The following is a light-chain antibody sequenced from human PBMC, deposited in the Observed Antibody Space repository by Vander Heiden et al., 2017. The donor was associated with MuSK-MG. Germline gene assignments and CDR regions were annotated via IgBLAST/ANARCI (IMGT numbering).Light chain of an antibody. CDR3: QAWDSSTLVV. J-gene: IGLJ2*01. CDR2: QDS. CDR1: TLGDKY. Sequence: SYELTQPPSVSVSPGQTASITCSGDTLGDKYACWYQQKPGQSPVLVIYQDSKRPSGIPGRFSGSNAGNTATLTISGTQAMDEADYYCQAWDSSTLVVFGGGTKLTVL. V-gene: IGLV3-1*01.